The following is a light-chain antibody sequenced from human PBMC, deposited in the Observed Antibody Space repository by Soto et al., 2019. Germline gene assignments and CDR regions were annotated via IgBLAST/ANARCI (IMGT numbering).Light chain of an antibody. CDR1: QSVSSGY. CDR3: QQYGRSPLYS. V-gene: IGKV3-20*01. J-gene: IGKJ2*01. CDR2: NTS. Sequence: EIVLTQSPGTLSLSPGERATLSCRASQSVSSGYLAWYQQKPGQAPRLVIYNTSHRAAGIPDRCSGSGSETDLTLTISTLEPDDYAVYYCQQYGRSPLYSFGQGTNLAIK.